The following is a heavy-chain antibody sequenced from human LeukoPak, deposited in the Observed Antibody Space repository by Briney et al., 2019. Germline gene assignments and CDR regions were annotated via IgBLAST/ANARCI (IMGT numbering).Heavy chain of an antibody. CDR2: ISYDGSNK. D-gene: IGHD3-10*01. Sequence: PGRSLRLSCAASGFTFSSYGMHWVRQAPGKGLEWVAVISYDGSNKYYADSVKGRFTISRGNSKNTLYLQMNSLRAEDTAVYYCAKGLWFGEPLGGYWGQGTLVTVSS. J-gene: IGHJ4*02. CDR1: GFTFSSYG. V-gene: IGHV3-30*18. CDR3: AKGLWFGEPLGGY.